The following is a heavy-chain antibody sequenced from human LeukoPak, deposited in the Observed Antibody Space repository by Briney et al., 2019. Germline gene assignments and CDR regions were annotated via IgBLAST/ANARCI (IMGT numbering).Heavy chain of an antibody. CDR3: VRGGGGSSTVTIYWYGS. D-gene: IGHD4-17*01. V-gene: IGHV4-30-4*01. CDR1: GGSISGSDYY. J-gene: IGHJ4*02. CDR2: IYYSGLT. Sequence: PSETLSLTCSVSGGSISGSDYYWSWIRQPPGKGLEWIGYIYYSGLTYYNPSLKSRVVISVDTSKNQFSLKLNSVTAADTAVYYCVRGGGGSSTVTIYWYGSWGRGILVTVSS.